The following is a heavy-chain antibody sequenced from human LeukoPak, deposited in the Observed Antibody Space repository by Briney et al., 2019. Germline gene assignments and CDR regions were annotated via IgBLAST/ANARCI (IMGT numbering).Heavy chain of an antibody. CDR3: AREPLGYCSGGSCTNDAFDI. Sequence: GRSLRLSRAASGFTFSSYGMHWVRQAPGKGLEWVAFIRYDGSNKYHTDSVKGRFTISRDNSKNTLYLQMNSLRDEDTAVYYCAREPLGYCSGGSCTNDAFDIWGQGTMVTVSS. V-gene: IGHV3-33*01. CDR1: GFTFSSYG. CDR2: IRYDGSNK. J-gene: IGHJ3*02. D-gene: IGHD2-15*01.